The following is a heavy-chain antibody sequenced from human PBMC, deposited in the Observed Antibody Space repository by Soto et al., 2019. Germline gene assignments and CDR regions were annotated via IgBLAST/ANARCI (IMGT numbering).Heavy chain of an antibody. Sequence: PGGSLRLSCAASGFTFSSYSMNWVRQAPGKGLEWVSSISSSSSYIYYADSVKGRFTISRDNAKNSLYLQMNSLRAEDTAVYYCARGRTMIANQLLDYWGQGTLVTVSS. J-gene: IGHJ4*02. D-gene: IGHD3-22*01. CDR1: GFTFSSYS. V-gene: IGHV3-21*01. CDR3: ARGRTMIANQLLDY. CDR2: ISSSSSYI.